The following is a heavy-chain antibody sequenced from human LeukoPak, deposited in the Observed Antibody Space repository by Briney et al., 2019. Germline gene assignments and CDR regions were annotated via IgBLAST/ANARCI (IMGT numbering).Heavy chain of an antibody. J-gene: IGHJ4*02. CDR3: ARRGGSYSGQNFDY. CDR1: GSSFTSYW. CDR2: IYPGDSDT. V-gene: IGHV5-51*01. Sequence: GESLQISCQGSGSSFTSYWIGWVCQLPGKGLEWMGIIYPGDSDTRYSPSFQGQVTISADKSISTAYLQWSSLKASDTAMYYCARRGGSYSGQNFDYWGQGTLVTVSS. D-gene: IGHD1-26*01.